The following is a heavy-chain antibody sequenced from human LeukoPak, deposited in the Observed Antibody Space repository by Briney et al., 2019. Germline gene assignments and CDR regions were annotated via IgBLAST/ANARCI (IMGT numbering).Heavy chain of an antibody. J-gene: IGHJ4*02. CDR3: AKDLRRGYSYGFFDY. Sequence: GGSLRLSWAASGFTFDDYTLHWVRQAAGEGLEWVSLFSWDGGSTYYADSVKGRFTISRDNSKNSLYLQMNSLRTEDTALYYCAKDLRRGYSYGFFDYWVQGTLVTVSS. D-gene: IGHD5-18*01. CDR1: GFTFDDYT. V-gene: IGHV3-43*01. CDR2: FSWDGGST.